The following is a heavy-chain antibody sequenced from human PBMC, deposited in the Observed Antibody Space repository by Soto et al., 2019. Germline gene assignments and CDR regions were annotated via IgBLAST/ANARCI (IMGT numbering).Heavy chain of an antibody. D-gene: IGHD5-12*01. CDR2: ISGSGGST. J-gene: IGHJ4*02. CDR3: ALRQRVEMATIIFDY. V-gene: IGHV3-23*01. Sequence: PGGSLRLSCAASGFTFSSYAMSWVRQAPGKGLEWVSAISGSGGSTYYADSVKGRFTISRDNSKNTLYLQMNSLRAEDTAVYYCALRQRVEMATIIFDYWGQGTLVTASS. CDR1: GFTFSSYA.